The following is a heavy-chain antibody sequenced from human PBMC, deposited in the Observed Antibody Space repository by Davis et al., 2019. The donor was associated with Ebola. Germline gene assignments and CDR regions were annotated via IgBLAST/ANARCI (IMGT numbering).Heavy chain of an antibody. CDR3: ARDSGDMSY. CDR1: GYTFTNYA. CDR2: IAPYNGIT. V-gene: IGHV1-18*01. Sequence: SVKVSCKASGYTFTNYAFSWVRQAPGQGLEWMGWIAPYNGITNYAQNLQDRLTLTTDASTSTAYMELRGLASDDTAVYYCARDSGDMSYWGQGTLVTVSS. J-gene: IGHJ4*02. D-gene: IGHD2-21*01.